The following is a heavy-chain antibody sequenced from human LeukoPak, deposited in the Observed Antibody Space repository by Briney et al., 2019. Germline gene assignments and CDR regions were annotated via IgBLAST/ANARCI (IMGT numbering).Heavy chain of an antibody. V-gene: IGHV1-2*02. Sequence: GASVTVSFKASGYTFTDYYMHWVRQAPGQGLEWMGWINPNSGGTNYAQKFQGRVTITRDTSISTAYMELSRLRSDDTAVYYCARVPTHYGSVPWGQGTLVTVSS. D-gene: IGHD3-10*01. J-gene: IGHJ5*02. CDR2: INPNSGGT. CDR1: GYTFTDYY. CDR3: ARVPTHYGSVP.